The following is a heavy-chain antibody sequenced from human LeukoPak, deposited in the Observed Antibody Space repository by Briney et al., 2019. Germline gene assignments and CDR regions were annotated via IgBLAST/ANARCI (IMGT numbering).Heavy chain of an antibody. J-gene: IGHJ4*02. CDR3: ARHEEEDGYNAKTPDY. CDR2: INHSGST. V-gene: IGHV4-34*01. D-gene: IGHD5-24*01. Sequence: SETLSLTCAVYGGAFSGYYWSWIRQPPGKGLEWIGEINHSGSTNYNPSLKSRVTISVDTSKNQISLRLRSVTAADTAVYYCARHEEEDGYNAKTPDYWGQGTLVTVSS. CDR1: GGAFSGYY.